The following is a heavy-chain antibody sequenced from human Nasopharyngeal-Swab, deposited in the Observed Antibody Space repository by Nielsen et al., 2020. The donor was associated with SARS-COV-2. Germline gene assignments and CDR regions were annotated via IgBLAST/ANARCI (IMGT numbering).Heavy chain of an antibody. CDR1: GFTFSSYG. J-gene: IGHJ5*02. V-gene: IGHV3-33*01. D-gene: IGHD1-26*01. CDR3: ARHYYSGSYYGGWFDP. CDR2: IWYDGSNK. Sequence: GGSLRLSCAASGFTFSSYGMHWVRQAPGKGLEWVAVIWYDGSNKYYADSVKGRFTISRDNPKNTLYLQMNSLRAEDTAVYYCARHYYSGSYYGGWFDPWGQGTLVTVSS.